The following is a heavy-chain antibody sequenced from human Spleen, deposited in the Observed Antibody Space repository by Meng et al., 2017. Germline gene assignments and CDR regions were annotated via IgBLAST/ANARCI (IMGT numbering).Heavy chain of an antibody. CDR1: GYTFTSYA. D-gene: IGHD3-3*01. J-gene: IGHJ4*02. V-gene: IGHV7-4-1*02. CDR3: ARDPLYYDFWSGYYKGDYFDY. Sequence: ASVKVSCKASGYTFTSYAMNWVRQAPGQGLEWMGWINTNTGNPTYAQGFTGRFVFSLDTSVSTAYLQISSLKAEDTAVYYCARDPLYYDFWSGYYKGDYFDYWGQGTLVTVSS. CDR2: INTNTGNP.